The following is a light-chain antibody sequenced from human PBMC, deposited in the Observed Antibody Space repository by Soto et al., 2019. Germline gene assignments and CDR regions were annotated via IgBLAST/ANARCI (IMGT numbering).Light chain of an antibody. Sequence: DSQMTQSKSSLSASVGDRVTITCRASQRIASYLNWYQQKPGKAPNLLIYAASSLQSGVPSRFSGSGSGTDFTLTISSLQPEDFATYYCQQSYSTLWTFGQGTKVDIK. J-gene: IGKJ1*01. CDR3: QQSYSTLWT. CDR1: QRIASY. V-gene: IGKV1-39*01. CDR2: AAS.